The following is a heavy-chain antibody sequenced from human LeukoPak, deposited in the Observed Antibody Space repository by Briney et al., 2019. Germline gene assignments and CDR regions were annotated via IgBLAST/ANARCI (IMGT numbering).Heavy chain of an antibody. CDR1: GFTFSSYW. CDR3: ATPRYCSSTSCYTNGLNY. D-gene: IGHD2-2*02. CDR2: IKQDGSEK. J-gene: IGHJ4*02. Sequence: GGSLRLSCAASGFTFSSYWMSWVRQAPGKGLEWVANIKQDGSEKYYVDSVKGRFTISRDNAKNSLYLQMNSLRAEDTAVYYCATPRYCSSTSCYTNGLNYWGQGTLVTVSS. V-gene: IGHV3-7*01.